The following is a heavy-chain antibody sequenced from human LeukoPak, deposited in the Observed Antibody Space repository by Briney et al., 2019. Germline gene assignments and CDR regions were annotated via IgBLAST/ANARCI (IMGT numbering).Heavy chain of an antibody. Sequence: GGSLRLSCAASGFTFSSYAMHWVRQAPGKGLDWVAVISYDGSNKYYADSVKGRFTISRDNSKNTLYLQMNSLRAEDTAVYYCAKDNVGYYSSAFDIWGQGTMVTVSS. CDR2: ISYDGSNK. V-gene: IGHV3-30-3*01. CDR3: AKDNVGYYSSAFDI. J-gene: IGHJ3*02. CDR1: GFTFSSYA. D-gene: IGHD5-12*01.